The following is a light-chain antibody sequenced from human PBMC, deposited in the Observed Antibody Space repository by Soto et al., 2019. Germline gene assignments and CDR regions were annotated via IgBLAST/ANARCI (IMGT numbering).Light chain of an antibody. J-gene: IGLJ3*02. CDR1: SSDVGTYNS. CDR2: DVT. Sequence: QSVLTQPRSVSGSPGQSVTISCTGTSSDVGTYNSVSWYQQHPGKAPKLMIYDVTRRPSGVPDRFSGSKSGNTASLTISGLQAEDEADYYCCSYAGAYTWMFGGGTKVTVL. V-gene: IGLV2-11*01. CDR3: CSYAGAYTWM.